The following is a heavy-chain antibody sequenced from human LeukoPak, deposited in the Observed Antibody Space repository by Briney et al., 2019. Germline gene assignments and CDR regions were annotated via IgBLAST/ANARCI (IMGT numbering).Heavy chain of an antibody. CDR2: ISAYNGNT. Sequence: ASVKVSCKASGYTFTSYGISWVRQAPGQGLEWMGWISAYNGNTNYAQKLQGRVTMTTDTSTNTAYMELRSLTSDDTAVYYCARDRGRSYCYYYYMDVWGEGTTVTVSS. CDR3: ARDRGRSYCYYYYMDV. V-gene: IGHV1-18*01. J-gene: IGHJ6*03. CDR1: GYTFTSYG.